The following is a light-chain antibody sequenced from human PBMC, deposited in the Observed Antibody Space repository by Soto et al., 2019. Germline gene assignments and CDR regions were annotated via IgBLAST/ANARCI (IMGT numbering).Light chain of an antibody. CDR3: CSYTGTYTWV. V-gene: IGLV2-14*01. J-gene: IGLJ3*02. CDR1: SSDVGAYNY. CDR2: EVS. Sequence: QSALTQPASVSGSPGQSITISCTGTSSDVGAYNYVSWYQQYPGKAPKLMIYEVSNRPSGVSNRFSGSKSGNTASLTISGLQAEDEADYHCCSYTGTYTWVFGGGTKLTVL.